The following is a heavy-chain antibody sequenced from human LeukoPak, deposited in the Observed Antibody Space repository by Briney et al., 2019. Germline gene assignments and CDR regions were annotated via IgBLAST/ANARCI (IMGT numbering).Heavy chain of an antibody. Sequence: GGSLRLSCAASGFTFSSYSMNWVRQAPGKGLEWVSYISSSSSTIYYADSVKGRFTISRDNAKKSLYRQMNNLRDQDTAVYYCARDRSSSWIGGYYYYGMDVWDQGTTVTVSS. CDR2: ISSSSSTI. CDR1: GFTFSSYS. J-gene: IGHJ6*02. CDR3: ARDRSSSWIGGYYYYGMDV. V-gene: IGHV3-48*02. D-gene: IGHD6-13*01.